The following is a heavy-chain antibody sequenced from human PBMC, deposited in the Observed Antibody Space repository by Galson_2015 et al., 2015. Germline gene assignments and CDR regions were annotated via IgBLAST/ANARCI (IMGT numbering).Heavy chain of an antibody. J-gene: IGHJ4*02. CDR2: IGGSGGST. CDR3: ARESPVYGDYGAWGLDY. D-gene: IGHD4/OR15-4a*01. V-gene: IGHV3-23*01. Sequence: SLRLSCAASGFSFSDHAMSWVRQAPGKGLEWVSAIGGSGGSTYYADSVKGRFTISRDNSKNTVSLQMNSLRAEDTALYYCARESPVYGDYGAWGLDYWGQGALVTVSS. CDR1: GFSFSDHA.